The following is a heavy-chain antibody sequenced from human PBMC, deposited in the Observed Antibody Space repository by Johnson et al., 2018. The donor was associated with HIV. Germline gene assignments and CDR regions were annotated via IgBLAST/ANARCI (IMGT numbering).Heavy chain of an antibody. D-gene: IGHD1-20*01. CDR2: ISDSGGST. CDR1: GFTFSTNA. J-gene: IGHJ3*02. V-gene: IGHV3-23*04. Sequence: VQLVESGGSLLQPGGSLRLSCAASGFTFSTNAMSWVRQAPGKGLEWVSGISDSGGSTGYADSVKGRFTISRDNAKNTLYLQMNSLRGEDTAVYYCAKDSMGFNWNQFEAFDMWGQGTMVTVSS. CDR3: AKDSMGFNWNQFEAFDM.